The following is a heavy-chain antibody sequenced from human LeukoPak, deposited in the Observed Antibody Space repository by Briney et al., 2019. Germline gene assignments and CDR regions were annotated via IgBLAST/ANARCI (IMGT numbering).Heavy chain of an antibody. CDR1: GFTFSNYW. Sequence: PGGFLRLSCAASGFTFSNYWMTWVRQAPGKGLEWVAHINQDGSKEYYMDSVKARFTISSDNAKNSLSLQMNSLRAEDTAVYYCVRDGGVSGYDLLDYWGQGTLVTVSS. J-gene: IGHJ4*02. CDR2: INQDGSKE. CDR3: VRDGGVSGYDLLDY. D-gene: IGHD5-12*01. V-gene: IGHV3-7*01.